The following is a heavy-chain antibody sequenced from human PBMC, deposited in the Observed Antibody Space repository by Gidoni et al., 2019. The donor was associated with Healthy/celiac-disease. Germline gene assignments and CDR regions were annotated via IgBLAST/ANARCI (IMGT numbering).Heavy chain of an antibody. V-gene: IGHV4-31*03. J-gene: IGHJ2*01. CDR2: IYYSGST. D-gene: IGHD3-22*01. CDR3: ARERNYYDSSGYAPRYFDL. CDR1: GGSISSGGYY. Sequence: QVQLQESGPGLVKPSQTLSLTCTVSGGSISSGGYYWSWIRQPPGKGLEWIGYIYYSGSTYYNPSLKSRVTISVDTSKNQFSLKLSSVTAADTAVYYCARERNYYDSSGYAPRYFDLWGRGTLVTVSS.